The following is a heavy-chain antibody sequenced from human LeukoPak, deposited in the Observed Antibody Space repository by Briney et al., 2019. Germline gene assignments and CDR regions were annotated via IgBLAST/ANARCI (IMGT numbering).Heavy chain of an antibody. J-gene: IGHJ6*03. Sequence: SVKVSCKASGGTFSSYAISRVRQAPGQGLEWMGGIIPIFGTTNYAQKFQDRVTITADKSTSTAYMELSSLRSEDTAVYYCARVVGLTGYSSSWYSGYYYYMDVWGKGTTVTVSS. V-gene: IGHV1-69*06. D-gene: IGHD6-13*01. CDR1: GGTFSSYA. CDR2: IIPIFGTT. CDR3: ARVVGLTGYSSSWYSGYYYYMDV.